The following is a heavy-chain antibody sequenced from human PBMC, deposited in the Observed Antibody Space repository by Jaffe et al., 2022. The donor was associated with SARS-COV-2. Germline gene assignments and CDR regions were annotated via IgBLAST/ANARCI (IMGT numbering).Heavy chain of an antibody. J-gene: IGHJ4*02. CDR3: ARGKDSFDY. Sequence: EVQLVESGGGLVQPGGSLRLSCAVSGFTFSDHYMDWVRQAPGKGLEWVGRSRNRAHSYSTEYAASVKGRFTISRDDSKNSMYLQMNSLKTEDTAVYYCARGKDSFDYWGQGTLVTVSS. V-gene: IGHV3-72*01. D-gene: IGHD2-15*01. CDR1: GFTFSDHY. CDR2: SRNRAHSYST.